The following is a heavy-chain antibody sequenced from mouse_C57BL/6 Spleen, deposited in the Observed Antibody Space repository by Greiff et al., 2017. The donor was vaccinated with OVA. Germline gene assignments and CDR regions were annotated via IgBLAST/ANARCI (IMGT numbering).Heavy chain of an antibody. J-gene: IGHJ3*01. CDR1: GYTFTDYY. CDR3: ARGEGAAY. Sequence: VQLQQSGPELVKPGASVKISCKASGYTFTDYYMNWVKQSHGKSLEWIGDINPNNGGTSYNQKFKGKATLTVDKSSSTAYMELRSLTSEDSAVYYCARGEGAAYWGQGTLVTVSA. CDR2: INPNNGGT. V-gene: IGHV1-26*01.